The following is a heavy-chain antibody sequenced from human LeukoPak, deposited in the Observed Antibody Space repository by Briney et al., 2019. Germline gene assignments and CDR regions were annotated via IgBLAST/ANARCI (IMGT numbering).Heavy chain of an antibody. J-gene: IGHJ4*02. D-gene: IGHD3-22*01. Sequence: PSETLSLTCAVSGGSISSSNWWSWVRQPPGKGLEWIGEIYHSGSTNYNPSLKSRVTISVDTSKNQFSLKLSSVTAADTAVYYCARGEGDSSGYLDYWGQGTLVTVSS. CDR1: GGSISSSNW. CDR2: IYHSGST. V-gene: IGHV4-4*02. CDR3: ARGEGDSSGYLDY.